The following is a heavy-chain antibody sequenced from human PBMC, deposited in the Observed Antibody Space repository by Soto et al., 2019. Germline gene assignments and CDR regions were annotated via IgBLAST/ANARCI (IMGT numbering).Heavy chain of an antibody. CDR2: IKLSGST. J-gene: IGHJ4*02. CDR3: ARGRGLYYYCSGSYSPFDY. CDR1: GGSFSGYY. D-gene: IGHD3-10*01. V-gene: IGHV4-34*01. Sequence: QVQLQQWGAGLLKPSETLSLTCAVYGGSFSGYYWSWIRQPPGKGLEWIGEIKLSGSTNYNPSLKSRVPISVDTSKDQFSLKLSSVTAADTAVYYCARGRGLYYYCSGSYSPFDYWGQGTLVTVSS.